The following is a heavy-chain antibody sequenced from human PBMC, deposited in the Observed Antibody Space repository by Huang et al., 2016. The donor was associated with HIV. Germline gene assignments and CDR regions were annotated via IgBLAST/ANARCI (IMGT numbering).Heavy chain of an antibody. V-gene: IGHV1-69*01. CDR1: GGSFRNFA. D-gene: IGHD3-22*01. J-gene: IGHJ4*02. CDR2: IIPTLGTA. CDR3: ATVDYYDTSGPQRGYFDN. Sequence: QVQLVQSGAEVKKPGSSVKVSCKASGGSFRNFAIGWVRQAPGQGLEWRGGIIPTLGTANDAQKCQGRVKIIADESTSTAYMELSSLRSEDTAVYYCATVDYYDTSGPQRGYFDNWGQGTLVTVSS.